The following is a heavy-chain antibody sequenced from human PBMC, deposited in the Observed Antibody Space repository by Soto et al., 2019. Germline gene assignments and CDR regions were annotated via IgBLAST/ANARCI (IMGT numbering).Heavy chain of an antibody. V-gene: IGHV4-30-4*01. CDR2: IYYSGST. D-gene: IGHD3-16*01. CDR1: GGSISSGDYY. J-gene: IGHJ6*02. CDR3: ARSGGRHNYYYGMDV. Sequence: SETLSLTCTVSGGSISSGDYYWSWIRQPPGKGLEWIGYIYYSGSTYYNPSLKSRVTISVDTSKNQFSLKLSSVTAADTAVYYCARSGGRHNYYYGMDVWGQGTTVTVSS.